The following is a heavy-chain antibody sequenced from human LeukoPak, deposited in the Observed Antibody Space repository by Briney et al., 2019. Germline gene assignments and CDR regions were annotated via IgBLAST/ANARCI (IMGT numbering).Heavy chain of an antibody. J-gene: IGHJ4*02. CDR1: GGTFSSYA. D-gene: IGHD6-19*01. CDR3: ARDRVAGSTYAEGNYFDY. CDR2: IIPIFGTA. Sequence: GASVKVSCKASGGTFSSYAISWVRQAPGQGLEWMGGIIPIFGTANYAQKFQGRVTITADESTSTAYMELSSLRSEDTAVYYCARDRVAGSTYAEGNYFDYWGQGTLVTVSS. V-gene: IGHV1-69*13.